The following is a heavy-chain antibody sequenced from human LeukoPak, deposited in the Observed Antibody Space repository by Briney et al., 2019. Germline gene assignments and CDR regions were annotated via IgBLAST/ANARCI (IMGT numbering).Heavy chain of an antibody. CDR1: GFTFSIYW. Sequence: PGGSLRLSCAASGFTFSIYWMSWVRQAPGKGLEWVAFIRYDGSNKYYADSVKGRFTISRDNSKNTLYLQMNSLRAEDTAVYYCAKPLDTRGYFDYWGQGTLVTVSS. CDR2: IRYDGSNK. CDR3: AKPLDTRGYFDY. J-gene: IGHJ4*02. D-gene: IGHD5-18*01. V-gene: IGHV3-30*02.